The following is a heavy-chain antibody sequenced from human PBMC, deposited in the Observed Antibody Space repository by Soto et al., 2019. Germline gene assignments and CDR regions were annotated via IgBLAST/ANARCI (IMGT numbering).Heavy chain of an antibody. V-gene: IGHV4-30-2*01. J-gene: IGHJ5*02. CDR2: IYHSGST. Sequence: SETLSLTCAVYGGSISSGGYSWGWIRQPPGKGLEWIGYIYHSGSTYYNPSLKSRVTISVDRSKNQFSLKLSSVTAADTAVYYCARETTPGWFDPWGQGTLVTVSS. D-gene: IGHD1-1*01. CDR1: GGSISSGGYS. CDR3: ARETTPGWFDP.